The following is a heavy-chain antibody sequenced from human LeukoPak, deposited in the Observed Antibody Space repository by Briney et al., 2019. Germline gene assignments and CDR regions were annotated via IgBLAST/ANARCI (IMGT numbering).Heavy chain of an antibody. J-gene: IGHJ6*02. D-gene: IGHD3-9*01. CDR3: ARGRLYDILTGYENPGRLYYYYYGMDV. V-gene: IGHV1-8*01. CDR2: MNPNSGNT. Sequence: ASVKVSCKASGYTFTSYDINWVRQVTGQGLEWMGWMNPNSGNTGYAQKFQGRVTMTRNTSISTAYMELSSLRSEDTAVYYCARGRLYDILTGYENPGRLYYYYYGMDVWGQGTTVTVSS. CDR1: GYTFTSYD.